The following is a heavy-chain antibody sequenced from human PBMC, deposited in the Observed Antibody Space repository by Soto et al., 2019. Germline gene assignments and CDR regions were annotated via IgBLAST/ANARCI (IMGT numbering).Heavy chain of an antibody. CDR3: ARDLGWLDFDY. CDR1: GDSVSSNSAA. Sequence: SQTLSLTCAISGDSVSSNSAAWNWLRQSPSGGLEWLGRTYYRSKWFYDYAVSLKSRITINPDTSKNQFSLQVNSVTPDDTGVYYCARDLGWLDFDYWGQGTLVTVSS. CDR2: TYYRSKWFY. V-gene: IGHV6-1*01. D-gene: IGHD2-15*01. J-gene: IGHJ4*02.